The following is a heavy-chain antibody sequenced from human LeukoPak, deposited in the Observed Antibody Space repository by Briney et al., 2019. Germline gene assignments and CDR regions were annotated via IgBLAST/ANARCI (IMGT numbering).Heavy chain of an antibody. J-gene: IGHJ4*02. CDR2: ICGSGGST. D-gene: IGHD3-22*01. Sequence: AGGSLRLSCAASGFPFSSYAMSGVRQGPGKGLEWVSAICGSGGSTYDADSVKGRFTISRDNSKNTLFLQMNSLRAEDTAVYYCAKAGYYDSSDYCGLLISFDYWGQGTLVTVSS. V-gene: IGHV3-23*01. CDR3: AKAGYYDSSDYCGLLISFDY. CDR1: GFPFSSYA.